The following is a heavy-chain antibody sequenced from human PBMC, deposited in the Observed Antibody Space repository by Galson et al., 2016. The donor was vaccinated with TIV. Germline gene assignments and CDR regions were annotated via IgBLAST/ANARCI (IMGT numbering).Heavy chain of an antibody. D-gene: IGHD5-12*01. J-gene: IGHJ4*02. CDR1: GFRFYEFE. V-gene: IGHV3-23*01. CDR3: AKDRGSYEAFGY. Sequence: SLRLSCAATGFRFYEFEMSWVRQAPGKGLEWVSAIGAGAANKYYADSVKGRFTVSRDNSDNTLFLHMDRLKVEDTAMYYCAKDRGSYEAFGYWGQGVLVAVSS. CDR2: IGAGAANK.